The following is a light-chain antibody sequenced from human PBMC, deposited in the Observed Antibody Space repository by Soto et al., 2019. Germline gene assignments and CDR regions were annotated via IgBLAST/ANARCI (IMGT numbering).Light chain of an antibody. J-gene: IGKJ1*01. CDR2: DAS. CDR1: QSVSSN. CDR3: QQLNSYPPWT. Sequence: EIVMTQSPAALAVSPGERATLSCRASQSVSSNLAWYQQKPGQAPRLLIYDASNRATGTPARFSGSGSGTDFTLTISSLQPEDFATYYCQQLNSYPPWTFGQGTKVDIK. V-gene: IGKV3D-15*01.